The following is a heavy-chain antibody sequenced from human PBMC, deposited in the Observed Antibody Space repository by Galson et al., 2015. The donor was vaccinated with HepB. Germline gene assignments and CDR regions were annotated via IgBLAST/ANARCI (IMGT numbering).Heavy chain of an antibody. J-gene: IGHJ2*01. CDR3: AGSGAYGDFQGGYFDL. D-gene: IGHD4-17*01. CDR2: ISYDGSNK. CDR1: GFTFNSYV. Sequence: SLRLSCAVSGFTFNSYVMHWVRQAPGKGLEWVAVISYDGSNKHYADSVKGRFTVSRDNSKNTLYLQMNSLRVEDTAVYYCAGSGAYGDFQGGYFDLWGRGTLVTVSS. V-gene: IGHV3-30*04.